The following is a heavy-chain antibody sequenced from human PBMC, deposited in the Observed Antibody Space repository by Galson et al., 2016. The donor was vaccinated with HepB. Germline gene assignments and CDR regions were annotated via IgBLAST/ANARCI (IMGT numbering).Heavy chain of an antibody. CDR3: AKRSGQRWLLLDYFDF. V-gene: IGHV3-23*01. D-gene: IGHD5-24*01. J-gene: IGHJ4*02. CDR2: ISGSGERM. CDR1: GFTFSNYA. Sequence: SLRLSCAASGFTFSNYAMTWVRQAPGKGLEWVSGISGSGERMSYADSVKGRFTISRDNSKNTVYLQMSSLRDEDTALYYCAKRSGQRWLLLDYFDFWGQGTLVTVSS.